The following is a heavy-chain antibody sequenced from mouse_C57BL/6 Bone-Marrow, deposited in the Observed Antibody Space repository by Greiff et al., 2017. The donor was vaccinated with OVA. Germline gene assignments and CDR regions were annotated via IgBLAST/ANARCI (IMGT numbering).Heavy chain of an antibody. D-gene: IGHD1-3*01. CDR2: IYPRSGNT. CDR1: GYTFTSYG. Sequence: VKLVESGAELARPGASVKLSCKASGYTFTSYGISWVKQRTGQGLEWIGEIYPRSGNTYYNEKFKGKATLTADKSSSTAYMELRSLTSEDSAVYFCARDVSGLFAYWGQGTLVTVSA. CDR3: ARDVSGLFAY. J-gene: IGHJ3*01. V-gene: IGHV1-81*01.